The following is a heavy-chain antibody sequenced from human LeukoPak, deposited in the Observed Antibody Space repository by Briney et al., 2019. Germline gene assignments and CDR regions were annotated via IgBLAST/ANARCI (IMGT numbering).Heavy chain of an antibody. CDR1: GFTFSSYS. J-gene: IGHJ4*02. Sequence: GSLRLSCAASGFTFSSYSMNWVRQAPGKGLEWVSSISSSSSYIYYADSAKGRFTISRDNAKNSLYLQMNSLRAEDTAVYYCARHPSGYCSGGSCYLRIDYWGQGTLVTVSS. V-gene: IGHV3-21*01. CDR2: ISSSSSYI. D-gene: IGHD2-15*01. CDR3: ARHPSGYCSGGSCYLRIDY.